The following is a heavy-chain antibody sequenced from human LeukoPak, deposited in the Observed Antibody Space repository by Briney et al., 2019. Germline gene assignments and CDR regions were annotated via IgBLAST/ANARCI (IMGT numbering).Heavy chain of an antibody. CDR2: IYSSGTT. V-gene: IGHV4-59*12. D-gene: IGHD3-10*01. CDR1: GGSISSYY. CDR3: ARAPGSYTYYFDY. Sequence: SETLSLTCTVSGGSISSYYWSWIRQPPGKGLEWIGYIYSSGTTYSNPSLKSRVTISVDTSKNQFSLKLSSVTAADTAVYYCARAPGSYTYYFDYWGQGTLVTVSS. J-gene: IGHJ4*02.